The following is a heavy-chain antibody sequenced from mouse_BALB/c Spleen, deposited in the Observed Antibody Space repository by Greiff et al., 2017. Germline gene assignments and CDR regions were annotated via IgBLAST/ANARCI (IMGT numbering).Heavy chain of an antibody. D-gene: IGHD3-2*01. CDR3: ASSDSSGYYAMDY. J-gene: IGHJ4*01. CDR2: ISYDGSN. Sequence: DVHLVESGPGLVKPSQSLSLTCSVTGYSITSGYYWNWIRQFPGNKLEWMGYISYDGSNNYNPSLKNRISITRDTSKNQFFLKLNSVTTEDTATYYCASSDSSGYYAMDYWGQGTSVTVSS. V-gene: IGHV3-6*02. CDR1: GYSITSGYY.